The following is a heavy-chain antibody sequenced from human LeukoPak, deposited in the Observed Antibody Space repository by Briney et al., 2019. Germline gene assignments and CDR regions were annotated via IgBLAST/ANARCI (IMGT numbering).Heavy chain of an antibody. V-gene: IGHV4-4*07. CDR2: IYTSGST. CDR1: GGSISSYY. Sequence: KPSETLSLTCTVSGGSISSYYWSWIRQPAGKGLEWIGRIYTSGSTKCNPSLESRVTMSVDTSKNQVSLRPSSVTAADTAVYYCASGDANTAAAFDIWGQGTMVTVSS. D-gene: IGHD4-17*01. CDR3: ASGDANTAAAFDI. J-gene: IGHJ3*02.